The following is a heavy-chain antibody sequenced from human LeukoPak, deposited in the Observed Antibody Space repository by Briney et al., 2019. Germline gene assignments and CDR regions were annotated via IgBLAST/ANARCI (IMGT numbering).Heavy chain of an antibody. CDR1: GDSISSNKYY. D-gene: IGHD2-2*01. CDR3: ARTSSSSYGWFDP. J-gene: IGHJ5*02. V-gene: IGHV4-39*01. Sequence: PSETLSLTCTVSGDSISSNKYYWGWMRQPPGKGLEWIGSIYYSGSTYYNPFLKSRVTISLDTSKNQFSLKVSSVTAADTAVYYCARTSSSSYGWFDPWGQGTLVTVSS. CDR2: IYYSGST.